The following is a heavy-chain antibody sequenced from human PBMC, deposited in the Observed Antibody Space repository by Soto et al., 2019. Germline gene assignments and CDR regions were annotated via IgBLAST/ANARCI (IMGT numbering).Heavy chain of an antibody. CDR1: GFTFYNYA. CDR3: AKLGSSSWSPHYYFDY. CDR2: ITGTGSDT. J-gene: IGHJ4*02. Sequence: EVQVLDSGGGLVQPGGSLRLSCAASGFTFYNYAMGWVRQAPGKGLEWVSAITGTGSDTYYVDSVKGRFTISRDNFENTLYLQMNSLRAEDTAIYYCAKLGSSSWSPHYYFDYWGQGTLVTVSS. D-gene: IGHD2-2*01. V-gene: IGHV3-23*01.